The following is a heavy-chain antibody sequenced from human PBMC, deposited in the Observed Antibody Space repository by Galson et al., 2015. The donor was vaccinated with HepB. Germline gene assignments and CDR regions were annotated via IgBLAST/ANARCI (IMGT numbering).Heavy chain of an antibody. J-gene: IGHJ6*02. CDR3: ARDHMNGCSSRSYFGRGV. CDR2: IWHDGSNK. Sequence: SLRLSCAASGFNFSNYGFHWVRQAPGRGLEWLAFIWHDGSNKLYVDSVRGRLTISRDNSKNTLYLQLSSLRVEDTAVYFCARDHMNGCSSRSYFGRGVWPHGPSLPVSS. CDR1: GFNFSNYG. D-gene: IGHD1-1*01. V-gene: IGHV3-33*01.